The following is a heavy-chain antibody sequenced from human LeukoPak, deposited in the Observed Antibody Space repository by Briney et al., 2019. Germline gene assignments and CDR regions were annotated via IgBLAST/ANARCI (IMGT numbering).Heavy chain of an antibody. CDR2: IYHGGST. CDR3: ARSKAHLSTSWYGNWFDP. CDR1: VVSISSGGYS. J-gene: IGHJ5*02. D-gene: IGHD2-2*01. Sequence: PSQTLSLTCAVSVVSISSGGYSWSWIRQPPGKGLEWIGYIYHGGSTYYNPSLKSRVTISVDRSKNQFSLKLSSVTAADTAVYYCARSKAHLSTSWYGNWFDPWGQGTLVTVSS. V-gene: IGHV4-30-2*01.